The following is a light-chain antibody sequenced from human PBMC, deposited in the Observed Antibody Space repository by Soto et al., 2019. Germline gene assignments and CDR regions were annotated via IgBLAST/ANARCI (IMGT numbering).Light chain of an antibody. CDR3: QQRRNWPLT. CDR2: NAS. V-gene: IGKV3-11*01. CDR1: QSVRTN. Sequence: EIVLTQSPATLSLSPGERATLSCWASQSVRTNLAWYKQQPGQAPRLLIYNASNRSTDIPARFSGSGSGTDFTSTISSLEPEDFAMYDCQQRRNWPLTFGGGTKGQIK. J-gene: IGKJ4*01.